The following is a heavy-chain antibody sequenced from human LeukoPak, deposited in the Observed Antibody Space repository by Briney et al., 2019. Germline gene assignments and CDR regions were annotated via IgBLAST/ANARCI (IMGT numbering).Heavy chain of an antibody. Sequence: GGSLRLSCAASGFTFSSYSMNWVRQAPGKGLEWVSSISSSSSYIYYADSVKGRFTISRDNAKNSLFLQMNNLRAEDTAIYFCARHRYYFDYWGQGALVTVSS. CDR3: ARHRYYFDY. J-gene: IGHJ4*02. CDR2: ISSSSSYI. CDR1: GFTFSSYS. D-gene: IGHD1-20*01. V-gene: IGHV3-21*01.